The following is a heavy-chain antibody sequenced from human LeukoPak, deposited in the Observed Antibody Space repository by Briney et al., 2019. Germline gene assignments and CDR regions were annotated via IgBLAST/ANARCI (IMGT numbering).Heavy chain of an antibody. CDR3: ARTRYYYNSRSYGAPYYFDY. CDR1: GASISSNSYY. D-gene: IGHD3-10*01. CDR2: IYYSGST. Sequence: SETLSLTRAVSGASISSNSYYWGWLRQPPGKGLEWIGSIYYSGSTYYTPSLKSRVTMSVDTSKTQSSLKLSSVTAADTAVYYCARTRYYYNSRSYGAPYYFDYWGQGTLVTVSS. J-gene: IGHJ4*02. V-gene: IGHV4-39*01.